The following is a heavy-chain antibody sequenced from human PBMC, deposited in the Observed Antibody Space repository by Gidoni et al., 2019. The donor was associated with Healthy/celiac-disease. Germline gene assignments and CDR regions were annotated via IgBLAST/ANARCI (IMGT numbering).Heavy chain of an antibody. D-gene: IGHD1-26*01. CDR3: AAGVSIVGATTVPDPYNWFDP. J-gene: IGHJ5*02. CDR1: GFTFTSSA. V-gene: IGHV1-58*01. CDR2: IVVSSGNT. Sequence: QMQLVQSGPEVKKPGTSVKVSCKASGFTFTSSAVQWLRPARGQRLEWIGWIVVSSGNTNYAQKFQERVTITRDMSTSTAYIELSSLRSEDTSVYYCAAGVSIVGATTVPDPYNWFDPWGQGTLVTVSS.